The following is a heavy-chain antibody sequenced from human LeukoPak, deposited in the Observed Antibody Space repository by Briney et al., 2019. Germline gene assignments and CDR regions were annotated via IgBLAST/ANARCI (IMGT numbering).Heavy chain of an antibody. D-gene: IGHD3-9*01. CDR1: GFTFSNHG. Sequence: GGSLKLSCAASGFTFSNHGMHWVRQAPGKGLEWVAVIWYDGSNKYYADSVKGRFTISRDNSKNTLYLQMNSLRAEDTAVYYCAKFYDILTGYFDYWGQGTLVTVSS. CDR3: AKFYDILTGYFDY. V-gene: IGHV3-33*06. J-gene: IGHJ4*02. CDR2: IWYDGSNK.